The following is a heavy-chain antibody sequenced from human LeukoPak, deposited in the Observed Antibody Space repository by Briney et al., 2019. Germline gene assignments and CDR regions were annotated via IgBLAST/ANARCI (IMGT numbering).Heavy chain of an antibody. J-gene: IGHJ6*02. D-gene: IGHD3-22*01. CDR3: ARDIYLYYYDSSGSSQYGMDV. CDR2: IIPILGIA. CDR1: GGTFSSYA. Sequence: ASVTVSCKASGGTFSSYAISWVRQAPGQGLEWMGRIIPILGIANYAQKFQGRVTITADKSTSTAYMELSSLRSEDTAVYYCARDIYLYYYDSSGSSQYGMDVWGQGTTVTVSS. V-gene: IGHV1-69*04.